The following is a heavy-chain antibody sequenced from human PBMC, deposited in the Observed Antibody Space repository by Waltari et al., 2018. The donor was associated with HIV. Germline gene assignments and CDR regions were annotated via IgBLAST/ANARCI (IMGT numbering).Heavy chain of an antibody. Sequence: QVQLVQSGAEVKKPGSSVKVSCKASGGTFSSYAISWVRQAPGQGLEWMGRIIPILGRANYAQKFQGRVTITADKSTSTAYMELSSLRSEDTAVYYCARDGGCSSTSCYRAGIWFDPWGQGTLVTVSS. CDR2: IIPILGRA. J-gene: IGHJ5*02. CDR1: GGTFSSYA. CDR3: ARDGGCSSTSCYRAGIWFDP. D-gene: IGHD2-2*02. V-gene: IGHV1-69*04.